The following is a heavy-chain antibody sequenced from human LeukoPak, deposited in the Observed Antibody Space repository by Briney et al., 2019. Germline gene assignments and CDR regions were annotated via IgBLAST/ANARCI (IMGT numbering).Heavy chain of an antibody. CDR1: GYTFTGYY. D-gene: IGHD6-13*01. V-gene: IGHV1-2*02. CDR2: INPNSGGT. J-gene: IGHJ3*02. Sequence: GASVKVSCKASGYTFTGYYMHWVRQAPGQGLEWMGWINPNSGGTNYAQKFQGRVTMTRDTSISTAYMELSRLRSDDTAVYYCARWAAAGPNDAFDIWGQGTMVTVSS. CDR3: ARWAAAGPNDAFDI.